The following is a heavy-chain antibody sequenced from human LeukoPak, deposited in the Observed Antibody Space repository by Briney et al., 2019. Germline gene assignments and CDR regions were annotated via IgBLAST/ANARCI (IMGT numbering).Heavy chain of an antibody. J-gene: IGHJ3*02. CDR1: GGSFSGYY. CDR3: ARVAVYGAFDI. CDR2: INHSGST. D-gene: IGHD2-8*01. V-gene: IGHV4-34*01. Sequence: SETLSLTCAVYGGSFSGYYWSWIRQPPGNGLEWIGEINHSGSTNYNPSLKSRVTISVDTSRNQFSLKLSSVTAADTAVYYCARVAVYGAFDIWGQGTMVTVSS.